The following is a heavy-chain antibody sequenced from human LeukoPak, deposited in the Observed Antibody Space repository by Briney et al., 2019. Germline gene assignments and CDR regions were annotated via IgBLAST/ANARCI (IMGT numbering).Heavy chain of an antibody. Sequence: SQTLSLTCTVSGGPISSGDYYWSWIRQPPGKGLEWIAYMYYSGSTYYNPSLKSRVTMSADTSKNQLSLKLGSVTAADTAVYYCARLTRLSTSPDRYYLDYWGQGTLVTVSS. CDR1: GGPISSGDYY. D-gene: IGHD6-6*01. CDR2: MYYSGST. CDR3: ARLTRLSTSPDRYYLDY. V-gene: IGHV4-30-4*01. J-gene: IGHJ4*02.